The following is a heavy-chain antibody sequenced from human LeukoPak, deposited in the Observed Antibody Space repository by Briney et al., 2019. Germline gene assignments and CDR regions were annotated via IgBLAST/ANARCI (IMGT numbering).Heavy chain of an antibody. D-gene: IGHD5-12*01. CDR1: GGSISSYY. CDR2: IDYSGST. J-gene: IGHJ4*02. V-gene: IGHV4-59*08. CDR3: ARRPLVAYGFAY. Sequence: SETLSLTCTISGGSISSYYWSWIRQPPGKGLEWIGYIDYSGSTNYNPPVKSRVTISVDTSKNQFSVKLSSVTAEGTAVYYCARRPLVAYGFAYSGQATLLTVSS.